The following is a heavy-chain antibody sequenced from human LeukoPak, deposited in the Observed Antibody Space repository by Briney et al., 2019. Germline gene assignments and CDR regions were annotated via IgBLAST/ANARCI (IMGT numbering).Heavy chain of an antibody. CDR2: IYYSGST. D-gene: IGHD5-18*01. CDR1: GGSISSYY. J-gene: IGHJ3*02. Sequence: SETLSLTCTVSGGSISSYYWSWIRQPPGKGLEWIGYIYYSGSTNYNPSLKSRVTISVDTSRTQFSLKLSSVTAADTAVYYCARSGYSYGADAFDIWGQGTMVTVSS. V-gene: IGHV4-59*01. CDR3: ARSGYSYGADAFDI.